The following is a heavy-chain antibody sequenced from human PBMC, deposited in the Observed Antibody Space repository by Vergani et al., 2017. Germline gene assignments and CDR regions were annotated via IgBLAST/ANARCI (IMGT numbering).Heavy chain of an antibody. J-gene: IGHJ2*01. D-gene: IGHD1-26*01. Sequence: QVQLQESGPGLVKPSQTLSLTCTVSGGSISSGGYYWSWIRQPPGQGLEWIGYIYYSGSTYYNPSLKSRVTISVDTSKNQFSLKRSSVTAADTAVYYCARDRRNIGARALGPGWYFDLWGRGTLVTVSS. V-gene: IGHV4-31*03. CDR2: IYYSGST. CDR1: GGSISSGGYY. CDR3: ARDRRNIGARALGPGWYFDL.